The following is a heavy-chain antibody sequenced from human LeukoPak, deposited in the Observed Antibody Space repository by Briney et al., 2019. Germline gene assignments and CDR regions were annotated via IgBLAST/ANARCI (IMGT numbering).Heavy chain of an antibody. J-gene: IGHJ4*02. CDR2: IYSGGST. Sequence: GGSLRLSCAASGFTVSSNYMSWVRQAPGKGLEWVSVIYSGGSTYCADSVKGRFTISRDNSKNTLYLQMNSLRAEDTAVYYCAREWNGPLDYWGQGTLVTVSS. CDR3: AREWNGPLDY. V-gene: IGHV3-53*01. D-gene: IGHD1-1*01. CDR1: GFTVSSNY.